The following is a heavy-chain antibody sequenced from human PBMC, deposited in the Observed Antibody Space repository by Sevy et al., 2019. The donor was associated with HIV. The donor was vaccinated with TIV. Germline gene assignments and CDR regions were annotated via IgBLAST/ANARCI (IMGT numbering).Heavy chain of an antibody. V-gene: IGHV3-21*01. CDR1: GFTFSSYS. CDR2: ISSSCSYI. D-gene: IGHD3-22*01. CDR3: ARDAALSNYYDSSGYPHAFDL. Sequence: GSLRLSCAASGFTFSSYSMNWVRQAPGKGLEWVSSISSSCSYIYYADSVKGRFTISRDNAKNSLYLQMNSLRAEDTAVYYCARDAALSNYYDSSGYPHAFDLWGQGTMVTVSS. J-gene: IGHJ3*01.